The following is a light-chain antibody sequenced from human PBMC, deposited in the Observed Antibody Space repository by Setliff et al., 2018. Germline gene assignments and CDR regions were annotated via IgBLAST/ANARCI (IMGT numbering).Light chain of an antibody. J-gene: IGKJ1*01. CDR1: QSVSRTY. Sequence: EIVLTQSPGTLSLSPGDRATLSCRASQSVSRTYLAWYQQKPGQAPRLLIYAVSTRAPGIPDRFSGSGSGTDFTLTISRLEPEDFAVYYCQQYSSSRTFGQWTKVDIK. CDR3: QQYSSSRT. CDR2: AVS. V-gene: IGKV3-20*01.